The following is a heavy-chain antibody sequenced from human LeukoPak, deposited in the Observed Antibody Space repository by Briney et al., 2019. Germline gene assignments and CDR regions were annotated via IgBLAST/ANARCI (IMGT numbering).Heavy chain of an antibody. CDR3: AKGGVVVPAAIPRY. Sequence: PGGSLRLSCAASGFTFSSYGMHWVRQAPGKGLEWVAFIRYDGSNKYYADSVKGLFTISRDNSKNTLYLQMNSLRAEDTAVYYCAKGGVVVPAAIPRYWGQGTLVTVSS. D-gene: IGHD2-2*01. CDR2: IRYDGSNK. J-gene: IGHJ4*02. V-gene: IGHV3-30*02. CDR1: GFTFSSYG.